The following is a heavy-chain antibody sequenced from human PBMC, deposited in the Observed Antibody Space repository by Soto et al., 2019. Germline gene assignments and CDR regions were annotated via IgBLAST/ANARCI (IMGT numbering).Heavy chain of an antibody. V-gene: IGHV4-4*07. J-gene: IGHJ5*02. D-gene: IGHD1-1*01. Sequence: SETLSLTCTVSGASISGFYWSWIRKSAGKGLEWIGRIYATGTTDYNPSLKSRVMMSVDTSKKQFSLKLRSVTAADTAVYYCVRDGTKTLRDWFDPWGQGMSVTVSS. CDR2: IYATGTT. CDR3: VRDGTKTLRDWFDP. CDR1: GASISGFY.